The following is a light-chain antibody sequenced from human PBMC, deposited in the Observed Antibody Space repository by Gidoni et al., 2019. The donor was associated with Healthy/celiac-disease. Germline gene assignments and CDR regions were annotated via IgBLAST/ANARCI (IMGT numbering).Light chain of an antibody. CDR2: AAS. CDR3: QQSYSTPCT. V-gene: IGKV1-39*01. J-gene: IGKJ2*02. CDR1: QSISSY. Sequence: DIQMTQSPSSLSASVGDRVTITCRASQSISSYLNWYQQKPGKAPKLLIYAASSLQSGVPSRFSGSGSVTDFTLTIISLQPEDFATYYCQQSYSTPCTFGQGTKLEIK.